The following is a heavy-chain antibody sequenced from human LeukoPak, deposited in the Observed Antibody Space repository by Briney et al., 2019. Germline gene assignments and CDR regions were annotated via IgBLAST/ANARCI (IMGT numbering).Heavy chain of an antibody. CDR3: ASQHYDILTGYPYYFDY. D-gene: IGHD3-9*01. CDR2: IYYSGST. Sequence: SETLSLTCTVSGGSISNTSYYWGWIRQPPGKGLEWIGAIYYSGSTCFNPSLKSRVTMSVDTSENQFFLKLSSVTAADTAVYYCASQHYDILTGYPYYFDYWGQGTLVTVSS. V-gene: IGHV4-39*01. CDR1: GGSISNTSYY. J-gene: IGHJ4*02.